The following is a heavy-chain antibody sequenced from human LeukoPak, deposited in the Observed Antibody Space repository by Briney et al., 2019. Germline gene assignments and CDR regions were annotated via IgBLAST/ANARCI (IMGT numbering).Heavy chain of an antibody. J-gene: IGHJ4*02. Sequence: GESLNISCRASGSSSTNYWIGWVRQMPGKGLGWMGIIFPGDSDTRYSPSFQGQVTISADKSISTAYLHWSSLKASDTAMYYCARRDSSGWYSFGDYWGQGTLVTVSS. CDR3: ARRDSSGWYSFGDY. CDR2: IFPGDSDT. D-gene: IGHD6-19*01. CDR1: GSSSTNYW. V-gene: IGHV5-51*01.